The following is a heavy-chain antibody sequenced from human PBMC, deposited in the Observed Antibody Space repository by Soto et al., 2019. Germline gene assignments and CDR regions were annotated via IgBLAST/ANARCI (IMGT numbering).Heavy chain of an antibody. CDR2: IKGDGSST. CDR3: ARGIRNYYGVDV. V-gene: IGHV3-74*01. Sequence: EVQLVESGGGLVQPGGSLRLSCAASGFTFSTHWMHWVRQAPGTGLEWVSRIKGDGSSTSYADSVKGRFTISRDNAKNTLYLQMNSLGAEDTAVYWCARGIRNYYGVDVWGQGTTVTVSS. CDR1: GFTFSTHW. J-gene: IGHJ6*02.